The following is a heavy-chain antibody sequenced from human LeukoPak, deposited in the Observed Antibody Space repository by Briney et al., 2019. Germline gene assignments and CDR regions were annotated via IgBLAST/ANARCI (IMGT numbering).Heavy chain of an antibody. D-gene: IGHD5-24*01. V-gene: IGHV1-69*05. Sequence: SVTVSCKASGGTFSSYAISWVRQAPGQGLEWMGGIIPIFGTANYAQKFQGRVTITTDESTSTAYMELSSLRPEDTAAYYCASRDGYNDYYYYYMDVWGKGTTVTVSS. J-gene: IGHJ6*03. CDR2: IIPIFGTA. CDR3: ASRDGYNDYYYYYMDV. CDR1: GGTFSSYA.